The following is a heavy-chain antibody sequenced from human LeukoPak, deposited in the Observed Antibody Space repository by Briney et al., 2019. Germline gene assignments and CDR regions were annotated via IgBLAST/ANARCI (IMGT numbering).Heavy chain of an antibody. V-gene: IGHV3-21*01. Sequence: GGSLRLSCAASGFSSSSYTMNWVRQAPGKGLEWVSSISSSSSYIYYADSVKGRFTISRDNAKNSLYLQMNSLRAEDTAVYYCATGGRYSSSDYWGQGTLVTVSS. D-gene: IGHD6-19*01. CDR3: ATGGRYSSSDY. J-gene: IGHJ4*02. CDR2: ISSSSSYI. CDR1: GFSSSSYT.